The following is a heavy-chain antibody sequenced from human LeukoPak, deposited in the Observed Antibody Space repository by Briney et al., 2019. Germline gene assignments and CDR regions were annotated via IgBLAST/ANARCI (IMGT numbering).Heavy chain of an antibody. CDR2: IYPGDSNA. D-gene: IGHD2-8*01. CDR1: GYAFDNYW. J-gene: IGHJ4*02. CDR3: ATQYAQFYDF. V-gene: IGHV5-51*01. Sequence: GESLKISCKGSGYAFDNYWISCVRQMRGRGLEWMGIIYPGDSNARYNPSFEGQVTMSVDRSISTAYLQWSSLEASDTATYYCATQYAQFYDFWGQGTLVTVSS.